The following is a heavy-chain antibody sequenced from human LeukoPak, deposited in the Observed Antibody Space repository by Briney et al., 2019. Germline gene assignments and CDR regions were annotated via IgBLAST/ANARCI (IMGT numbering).Heavy chain of an antibody. CDR3: TTSKRGYAYGHDY. V-gene: IGHV3-49*04. CDR2: IRREAYGGTP. CDR1: GLNFGDDYA. J-gene: IGHJ4*02. Sequence: GGSLRLSCTTSGLNFGDDYAMSWVRQAPGKGLEWVGFIRREAYGGTPEYAASVRGRFTISRDESKSIAYLQMSSLKTEDTAVYYCTTSKRGYAYGHDYWGQGTLVTVSS. D-gene: IGHD5-18*01.